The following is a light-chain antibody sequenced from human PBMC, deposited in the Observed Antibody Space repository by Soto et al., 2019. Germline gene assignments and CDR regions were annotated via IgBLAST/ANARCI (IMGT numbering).Light chain of an antibody. CDR2: DVS. CDR1: SSDVGAYNY. CDR3: SSYTSSNTYV. V-gene: IGLV2-14*03. Sequence: SALTQPASVSGSPGQSITISCTGTSSDVGAYNYVSWYQQHPGKAPKLMIYDVSNRTSGVSNRFSGSKSGNTASLTISGLQAEDEADYYCSSYTSSNTYVLGTGTKVTVL. J-gene: IGLJ1*01.